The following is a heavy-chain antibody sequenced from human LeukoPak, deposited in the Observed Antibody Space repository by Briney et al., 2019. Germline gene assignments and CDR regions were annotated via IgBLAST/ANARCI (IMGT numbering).Heavy chain of an antibody. CDR2: TTTSGDGT. J-gene: IGHJ4*02. D-gene: IGHD3-22*01. CDR1: GFTFSIYA. Sequence: QPGGSLRLTCAASGFTFSIYAMSWVRQAPGKGLQWISSTTTSGDGTYYADSVKGRFTISRDNSENMLYLQMNSLRVEDTAVYFCAKDRPNYYGCNGHYYRRDGDYWGQGTLVTVSS. CDR3: AKDRPNYYGCNGHYYRRDGDY. V-gene: IGHV3-23*01.